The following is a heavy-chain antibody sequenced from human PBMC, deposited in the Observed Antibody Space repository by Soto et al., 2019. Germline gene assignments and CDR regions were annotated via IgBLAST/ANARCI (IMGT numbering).Heavy chain of an antibody. CDR3: ARHVVGVLYYGMDV. CDR1: GGSISSSNYY. V-gene: IGHV4-39*01. Sequence: QLQLQESGPGLVKPSETLSLTCTVSGGSISSSNYYWGWIRQPPGKGLEWIGSIYYSGSAYYNPSLKSRITISVDTSKNQFSLKLSSVTAADTAVYYCARHVVGVLYYGMDVWGQGTTVTVSS. D-gene: IGHD2-15*01. J-gene: IGHJ6*02. CDR2: IYYSGSA.